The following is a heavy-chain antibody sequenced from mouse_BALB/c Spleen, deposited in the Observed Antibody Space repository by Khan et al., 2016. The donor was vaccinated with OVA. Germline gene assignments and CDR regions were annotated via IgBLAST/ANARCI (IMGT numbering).Heavy chain of an antibody. Sequence: QVQLQQSGAELMKPGASVKISCKASGYTFSNYWIEWVKQRPGHGLEWIGEILPRSGSTNYNEKFKGKATFTADKSSNTAYMQLSSLTSEDSAVXYFASTARAYYYAMDYWGQGTSVTVSS. CDR1: GYTFSNYW. J-gene: IGHJ4*01. V-gene: IGHV1-9*01. CDR3: ASTARAYYYAMDY. D-gene: IGHD3-1*01. CDR2: ILPRSGST.